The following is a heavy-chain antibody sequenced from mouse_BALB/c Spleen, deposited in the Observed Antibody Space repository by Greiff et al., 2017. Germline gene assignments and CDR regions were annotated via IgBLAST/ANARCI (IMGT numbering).Heavy chain of an antibody. V-gene: IGHV5-9-3*01. Sequence: EVQGVESGGGLVKPGGSLKLSCAASGFTFSSYAMSWVRQTPEKRLEWVATISSGGSYTYYPDSVKGRFTISRDNAKNTLYLQMSSLRSEDTAMYYCARWDVGFAYWGQGTLVTVSA. CDR1: GFTFSSYA. CDR3: ARWDVGFAY. D-gene: IGHD4-1*01. J-gene: IGHJ3*01. CDR2: ISSGGSYT.